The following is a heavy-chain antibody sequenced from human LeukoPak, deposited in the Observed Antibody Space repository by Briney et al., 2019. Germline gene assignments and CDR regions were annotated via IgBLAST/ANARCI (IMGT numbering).Heavy chain of an antibody. CDR2: MNPNSGNT. J-gene: IGHJ4*02. CDR3: ARVLGIAVAGTPFDY. V-gene: IGHV1-8*03. CDR1: GYTFTSYD. D-gene: IGHD6-19*01. Sequence: ASVKVSCKASGYTFTSYDINWVRQATGQGLEWMGWMNPNSGNTGYAQKLQGRVTITRNTSISTAYMELSSLRSEDTAVYYCARVLGIAVAGTPFDYWGQGTLVTVSS.